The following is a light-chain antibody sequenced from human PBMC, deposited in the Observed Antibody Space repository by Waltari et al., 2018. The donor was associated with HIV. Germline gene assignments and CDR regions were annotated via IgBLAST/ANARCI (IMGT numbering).Light chain of an antibody. J-gene: IGKJ3*01. Sequence: DIQLTQSPSFLSASVGDRVIITCRASQAISTYLAWYQQKPGKAPELLIYSASTLQSGVPSRFSGGGSGPEFTLTISSLQPEDSATYFCQQVNTYPLTFGPGTKVDIK. V-gene: IGKV1-9*01. CDR2: SAS. CDR1: QAISTY. CDR3: QQVNTYPLT.